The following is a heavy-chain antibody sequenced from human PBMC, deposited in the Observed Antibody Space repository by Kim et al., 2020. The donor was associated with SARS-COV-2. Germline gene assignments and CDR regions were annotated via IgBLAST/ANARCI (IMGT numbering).Heavy chain of an antibody. V-gene: IGHV4-31*03. CDR3: ASGVSGGSSYYFDY. CDR2: IYYSGST. Sequence: SETLSLICTVSGGSISSGGYYWSWIRQHPGKGLEWIGYIYYSGSTYYNASLKSRVTISVDTSKNQFSLELSSVTAADTAVYYCASGVSGGSSYYFDYWGQGTLVTVSS. D-gene: IGHD2-15*01. CDR1: GGSISSGGYY. J-gene: IGHJ4*02.